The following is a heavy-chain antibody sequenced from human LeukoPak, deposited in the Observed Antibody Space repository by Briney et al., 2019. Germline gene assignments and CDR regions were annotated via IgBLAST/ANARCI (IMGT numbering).Heavy chain of an antibody. CDR2: INHSGST. Sequence: SETLSLTCAGYGGSFSGYYWSWIRQPPGNGLEWIGEINHSGSTNYNPSLKSRVTISVDTSKNQFSLKLSSVTAADTAVYYCARGRDYARWFDPWGQGTLVTVSS. CDR3: ARGRDYARWFDP. V-gene: IGHV4-34*01. D-gene: IGHD4-17*01. J-gene: IGHJ5*02. CDR1: GGSFSGYY.